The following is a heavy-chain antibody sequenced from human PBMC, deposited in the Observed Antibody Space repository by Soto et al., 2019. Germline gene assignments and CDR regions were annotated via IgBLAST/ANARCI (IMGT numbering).Heavy chain of an antibody. CDR1: GGSFSGYY. D-gene: IGHD3-10*01. V-gene: IGHV4-34*01. J-gene: IGHJ4*02. CDR3: ARAGRGDFDY. CDR2: INHSGST. Sequence: SETLSLTCAVYGGSFSGYYWSWIRQPPGKGLEWIGEINHSGSTNYNPSLKSRVTISVDTSENQFSLKLSSVTAADTAVYYCARAGRGDFDYWGQGTLVTVSS.